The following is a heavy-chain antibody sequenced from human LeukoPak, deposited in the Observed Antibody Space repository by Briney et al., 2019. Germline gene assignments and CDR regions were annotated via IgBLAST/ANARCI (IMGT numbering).Heavy chain of an antibody. J-gene: IGHJ5*02. CDR1: GGSITSYY. CDR3: ARHSSVVRGWFDP. CDR2: IYASGTT. D-gene: IGHD2-15*01. Sequence: SETLSLTCTVSGGSITSYYWSWIRQPPGKGLEWLGYIYASGTTNYNPSLKSRVTISVDTSKNQFSLKLSSVTAADTAVYYCARHSSVVRGWFDPWGQGTLVAVSS. V-gene: IGHV4-4*09.